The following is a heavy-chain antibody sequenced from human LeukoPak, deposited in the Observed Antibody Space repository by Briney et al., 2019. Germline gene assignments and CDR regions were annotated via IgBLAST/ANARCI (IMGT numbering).Heavy chain of an antibody. D-gene: IGHD3-10*01. V-gene: IGHV3-73*01. CDR3: SSSGGHYYYYMDV. Sequence: GGSLRLSCAASGFTFSGFAMHWVRQASGKGLEWVGRIRSKANSYATAYAASVKGRFTISRDDSKNTAYLQMNSLKTEDTAVYYCSSSGGHYYYYMDVWGKGTTVTVSS. CDR1: GFTFSGFA. J-gene: IGHJ6*03. CDR2: IRSKANSYAT.